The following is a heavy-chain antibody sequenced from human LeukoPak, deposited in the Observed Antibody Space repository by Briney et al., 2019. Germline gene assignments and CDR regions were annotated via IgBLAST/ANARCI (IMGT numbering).Heavy chain of an antibody. V-gene: IGHV3-53*01. CDR3: ARDHGDSSGYDMDV. J-gene: IGHJ6*02. D-gene: IGHD3-22*01. CDR1: GFTVSSNY. Sequence: GGSLRLSCAASGFTVSSNYMSWVRQAPGKGLEWVSVIYSGGSTYYADPVKGRFTISRDNSKNTLYLQMNSLRAEDTAVYYCARDHGDSSGYDMDVWGQGTTVTVSS. CDR2: IYSGGST.